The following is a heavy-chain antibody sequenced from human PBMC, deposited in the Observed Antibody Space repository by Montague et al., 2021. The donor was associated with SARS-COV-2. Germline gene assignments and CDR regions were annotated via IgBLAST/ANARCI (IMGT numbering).Heavy chain of an antibody. D-gene: IGHD1-1*01. CDR3: ARRLTGLEPACDH. Sequence: SETLSLTCDVSGGSIRSATYYWAWIRQPPGRGLEWIGNIYYSGSTMYNPSLKSRVTMSADTSKNQFSLHLNVVTAADTAVYDCARRLTGLEPACDHWGQGTLVIVSS. J-gene: IGHJ5*02. CDR2: IYYSGST. V-gene: IGHV4-39*01. CDR1: GGSIRSATYY.